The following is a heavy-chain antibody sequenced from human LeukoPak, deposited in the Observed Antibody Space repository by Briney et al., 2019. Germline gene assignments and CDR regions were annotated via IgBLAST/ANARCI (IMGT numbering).Heavy chain of an antibody. CDR2: INHSGST. CDR3: ASRPVGGNVDY. V-gene: IGHV4-34*01. J-gene: IGHJ4*02. Sequence: PSETLSLTCAVYGGSFSGYYWSGIGQPPGKGLEWIGEINHSGSTNYNPSLKSRVTISVDTSKNQFSLKLSSVTAADTAVYYCASRPVGGNVDYWGQGTLVTVSS. CDR1: GGSFSGYY. D-gene: IGHD4-23*01.